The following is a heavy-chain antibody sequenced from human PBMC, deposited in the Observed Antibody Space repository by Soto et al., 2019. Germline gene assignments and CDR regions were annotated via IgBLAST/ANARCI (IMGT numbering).Heavy chain of an antibody. J-gene: IGHJ6*02. Sequence: PGGSLRLSCAGSGFPFSRYAMSWVRQAPEKGLEWVSALSDSGVSPYYADSVKGRFTISRDNSKNTLYLQMDSLRVEDTALYYCSKMTSDSYGRNYGMDVWGQGTTVTVCS. D-gene: IGHD5-18*01. CDR1: GFPFSRYA. CDR3: SKMTSDSYGRNYGMDV. CDR2: LSDSGVSP. V-gene: IGHV3-23*01.